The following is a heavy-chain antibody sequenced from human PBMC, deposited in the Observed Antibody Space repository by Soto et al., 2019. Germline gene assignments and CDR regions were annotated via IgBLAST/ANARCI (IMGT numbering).Heavy chain of an antibody. V-gene: IGHV6-1*01. CDR3: ARGEQYSGRIFDY. CDR2: TYYRAKWYY. CDR1: GDSVSSNSAG. D-gene: IGHD1-26*01. J-gene: IGHJ4*01. Sequence: PLQTLSLTCAITGDSVSSNSAGWSWVRQSPSTGLEWRGRTYYRAKWYYEYAVAVRGRITINPDTSKNKYSLQLNCVTPSDTAVYFCARGEQYSGRIFDYWGQGTLVTISS.